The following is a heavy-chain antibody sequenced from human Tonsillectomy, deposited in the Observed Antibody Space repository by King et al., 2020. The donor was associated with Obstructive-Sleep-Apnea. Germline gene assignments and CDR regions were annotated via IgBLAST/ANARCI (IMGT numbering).Heavy chain of an antibody. CDR3: DRAEGHIVVVTATRTNWFDR. Sequence: QLVQSGAEVKKPGASVKVSCKASGYTFTSYYMHWVRQAPGQGLEWMGIINPSGGSTSYAQTFQGRLTMNRDKSTSTVYMERSSLGYEDTAVYYCDRAEGHIVVVTATRTNWFDRLGQGTLVHVSS. CDR2: INPSGGST. CDR1: GYTFTSYY. J-gene: IGHJ5*02. D-gene: IGHD2-21*02. V-gene: IGHV1-46*03.